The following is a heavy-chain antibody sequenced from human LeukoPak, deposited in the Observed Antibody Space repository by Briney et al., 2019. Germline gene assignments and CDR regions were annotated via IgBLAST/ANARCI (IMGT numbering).Heavy chain of an antibody. Sequence: PGGSLRLLCAVSGFTHSSYEMHWVRPAPAKGLAGVSYISSSSSTIYYAASVKGRFTISRDNAKNSLYLKMNSLTAEDTAVYYCAELGITMIGGVWGKGTMVTISS. V-gene: IGHV3-48*03. CDR1: GFTHSSYE. J-gene: IGHJ6*04. D-gene: IGHD3-22*01. CDR3: AELGITMIGGV. CDR2: ISSSSSTI.